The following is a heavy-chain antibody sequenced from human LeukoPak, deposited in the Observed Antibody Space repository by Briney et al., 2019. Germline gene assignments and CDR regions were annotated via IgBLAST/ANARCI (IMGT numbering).Heavy chain of an antibody. Sequence: SETLSLTCTVSGGSISSGGYYWSWIRQHPGKGLEWIGYIYYSGSTYYNPSLKSRVTISVDTSKNQFSLKLSSVTAADTAVYYCARIRDGYNYSYYFDYWGQGTLVTVSS. V-gene: IGHV4-31*03. J-gene: IGHJ4*02. CDR3: ARIRDGYNYSYYFDY. D-gene: IGHD5-24*01. CDR2: IYYSGST. CDR1: GGSISSGGYY.